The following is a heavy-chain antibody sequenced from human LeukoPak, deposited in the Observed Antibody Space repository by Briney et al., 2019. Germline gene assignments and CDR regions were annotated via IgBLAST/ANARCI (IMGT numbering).Heavy chain of an antibody. Sequence: SETLSLTCTVSGGSISSSSYYWGWIRQPPGKGLEWIGSIYYSGSTYYNPSLKSRVTISVDTSKNQFSLKLSSVTAADTAVYYCARAVGITMVRGVIPLDYWGQGTLVTVSS. CDR3: ARAVGITMVRGVIPLDY. CDR1: GGSISSSSYY. D-gene: IGHD3-10*01. V-gene: IGHV4-39*01. CDR2: IYYSGST. J-gene: IGHJ4*02.